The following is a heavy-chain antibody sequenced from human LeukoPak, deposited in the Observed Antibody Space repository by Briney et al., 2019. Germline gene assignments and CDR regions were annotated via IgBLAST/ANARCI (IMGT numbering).Heavy chain of an antibody. V-gene: IGHV1-2*06. D-gene: IGHD3-16*01. J-gene: IGHJ5*02. Sequence: ASVKVSCKASGYSFTDKYMHWVRQAPGQGLEWMGRINPNSGGTNYVQKFQGRVTMTTDTSMSTAYMELSRLTSDDTAVYCCARAGGLSWFDPWGQGTLVTVSS. CDR1: GYSFTDKY. CDR2: INPNSGGT. CDR3: ARAGGLSWFDP.